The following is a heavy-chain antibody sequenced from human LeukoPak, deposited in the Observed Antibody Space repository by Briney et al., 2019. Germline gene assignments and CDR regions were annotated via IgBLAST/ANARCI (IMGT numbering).Heavy chain of an antibody. Sequence: TETLSLTCVAYGGSFSGYFWSWIRQPPGKVLEWIGEINPSGGTGNNPSLRSRVTISKDTSKNQLSLKLTSVTAADTAVYYCARHADGGKKAFDMWGQGTMVTVSS. J-gene: IGHJ3*02. CDR3: ARHADGGKKAFDM. D-gene: IGHD4-23*01. CDR1: GGSFSGYF. V-gene: IGHV4-34*01. CDR2: INPSGGT.